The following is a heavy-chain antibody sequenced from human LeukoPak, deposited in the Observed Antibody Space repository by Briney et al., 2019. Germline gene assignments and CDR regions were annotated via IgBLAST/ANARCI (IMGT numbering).Heavy chain of an antibody. J-gene: IGHJ4*02. CDR3: ARGGYSSSWYHFDY. CDR1: GFTFRSYA. V-gene: IGHV3-53*01. Sequence: GGSLRLSCAASGFTFRSYAMSWVRQAPGKGLEWVSVIYSGGTTNYADSVKGRFTISRDNSKNTLFLQMNSLRAEDTAVYYCARGGYSSSWYHFDYWGQGTLVTVSS. CDR2: IYSGGTT. D-gene: IGHD6-13*01.